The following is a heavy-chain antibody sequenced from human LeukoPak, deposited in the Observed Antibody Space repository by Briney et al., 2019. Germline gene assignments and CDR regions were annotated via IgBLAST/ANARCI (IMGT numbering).Heavy chain of an antibody. V-gene: IGHV1-69*05. J-gene: IGHJ3*02. D-gene: IGHD1-26*01. Sequence: GASVKVSCKASGGTFGSYAISWVRQAPGQGLEWMGGIIPIFGTANYAQKFQGRVTMTRDTSTSTVHMELSSLRSEDTAVYYCASEKYSGSYIRGDAFDIWGRGTMVTVSS. CDR2: IIPIFGTA. CDR3: ASEKYSGSYIRGDAFDI. CDR1: GGTFGSYA.